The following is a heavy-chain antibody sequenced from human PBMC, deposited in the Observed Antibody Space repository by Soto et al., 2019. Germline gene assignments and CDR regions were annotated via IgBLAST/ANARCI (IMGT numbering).Heavy chain of an antibody. CDR3: ARTMVRGVMTLQHYYYMVV. Sequence: QVQLVESGGGLVKPGGSLRLSCAASGFTFSDYYMSWIRQAPGKGLEWVSYISSSGSTIYYADSVKGRFTLSGDNAKNSLYLQMNSLRAEDTAVYYCARTMVRGVMTLQHYYYMVVWRKGTTVTVSS. CDR1: GFTFSDYY. CDR2: ISSSGSTI. V-gene: IGHV3-11*01. D-gene: IGHD3-10*01. J-gene: IGHJ6*03.